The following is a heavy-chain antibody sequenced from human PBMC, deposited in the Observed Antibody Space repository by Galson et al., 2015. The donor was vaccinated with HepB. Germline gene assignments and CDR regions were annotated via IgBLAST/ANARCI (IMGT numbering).Heavy chain of an antibody. V-gene: IGHV4-31*03. CDR2: IYYSGGT. D-gene: IGHD2-15*01. CDR3: ARRGYCSGGGCYTANYYYGLDV. Sequence: TLSLTCTVSGGSISSGGYYWSWIRQHPGKGLEWIGYIYYSGGTYYNPSLKSRVTISVDTSKNQFSLKLTSVTAADTAVYFCARRGYCSGGGCYTANYYYGLDVWGQGTTVTVSS. CDR1: GGSISSGGYY. J-gene: IGHJ6*02.